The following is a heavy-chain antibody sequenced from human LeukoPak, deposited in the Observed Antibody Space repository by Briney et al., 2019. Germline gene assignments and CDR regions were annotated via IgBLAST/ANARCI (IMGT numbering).Heavy chain of an antibody. CDR1: GYTFTGYY. D-gene: IGHD1-26*01. CDR3: AHLVGATAFDI. J-gene: IGHJ3*02. Sequence: ASVKVSCKAPGYTFTGYYMHWVRQAPGQGLEWMGWINPNSGGTNYAQKFQGRVTMTRDTSISTAYMGLSRLRSDDTAVYYCAHLVGATAFDIWGQGTMVTVSS. CDR2: INPNSGGT. V-gene: IGHV1-2*02.